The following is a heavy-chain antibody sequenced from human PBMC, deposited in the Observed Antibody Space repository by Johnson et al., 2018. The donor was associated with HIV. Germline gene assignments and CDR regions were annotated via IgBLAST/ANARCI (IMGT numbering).Heavy chain of an antibody. Sequence: QMQLVESGGGLVKPGGSLRLSCAASGFTFSSYPMHWVRQAPGKGLEWVAVISYDGSNRYYADSVKGRFTISRDNSKNTPYLQMNSLRAEDTAGYYCARVKQQLVRGGRYAFDIGGQGTMVTVSS. CDR3: ARVKQQLVRGGRYAFDI. CDR1: GFTFSSYP. D-gene: IGHD6-13*01. V-gene: IGHV3-30*04. CDR2: ISYDGSNR. J-gene: IGHJ3*02.